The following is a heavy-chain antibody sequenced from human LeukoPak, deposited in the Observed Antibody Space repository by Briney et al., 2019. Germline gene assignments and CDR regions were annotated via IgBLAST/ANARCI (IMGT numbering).Heavy chain of an antibody. J-gene: IGHJ4*02. CDR3: ARVRANRITIFGVVTYIGPFDY. V-gene: IGHV1-18*01. Sequence: ASVKVSCKASGNTFSSYGISWVRQAPGQGLEWMGWISAYNGNTNYAQKLQGRVTMTTDTSTSTAYMELRSLRSDDTAVYYCARVRANRITIFGVVTYIGPFDYWGQGTLVTVSS. CDR2: ISAYNGNT. CDR1: GNTFSSYG. D-gene: IGHD3-3*01.